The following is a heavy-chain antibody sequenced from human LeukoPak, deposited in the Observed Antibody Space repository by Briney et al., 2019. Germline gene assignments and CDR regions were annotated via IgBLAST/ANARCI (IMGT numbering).Heavy chain of an antibody. CDR2: ISAYNGNT. CDR1: GYTFTSYG. Sequence: ASVKVSCKASGYTFTSYGISWVRQAPGQGLEWMGWISAYNGNTNYAQRLQGRVTMTTDTSTSTAYMELRSLRSDDTAVYYCARDPYDPYVLRFLEEERHYWGQGTLVTVSS. J-gene: IGHJ4*02. D-gene: IGHD3-3*01. CDR3: ARDPYDPYVLRFLEEERHY. V-gene: IGHV1-18*01.